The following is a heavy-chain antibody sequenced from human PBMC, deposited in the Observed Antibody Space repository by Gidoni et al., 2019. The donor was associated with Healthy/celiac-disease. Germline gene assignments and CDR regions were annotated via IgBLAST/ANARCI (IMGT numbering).Heavy chain of an antibody. CDR3: ARRVYCSSTSCYGFYYFDY. D-gene: IGHD2-2*01. CDR1: VYRFTSYW. J-gene: IGHJ4*02. V-gene: IGHV5-51*01. CDR2: IYPGDTNT. Sequence: VPLVQSGAVVKKPVESLKTSCKGSVYRFTSYWLGWVRHMPGKVLEWMGIIYPGDTNTRYSPSIQGKVTSSADKSSSTAYLQWSSMKASETAMYYCARRVYCSSTSCYGFYYFDYWGKGTLVTVSS.